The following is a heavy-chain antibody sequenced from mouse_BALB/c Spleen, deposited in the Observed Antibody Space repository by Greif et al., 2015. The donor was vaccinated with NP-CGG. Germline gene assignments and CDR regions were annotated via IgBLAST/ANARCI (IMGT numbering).Heavy chain of an antibody. D-gene: IGHD1-1*01. CDR3: ARALAYGRVYAMDY. J-gene: IGHJ4*01. V-gene: IGHV1S126*01. CDR1: GYSFTSYW. CDR2: IDPSDSET. Sequence: QVTLKESGPQLVRPGASVKISCKASGYSFTSYWMHWVKQRPGQGLEWIGMIDPSDSETRLNQKFKDKATLTVDKSSSTAYMQLSSPTSEDSAVYYCARALAYGRVYAMDYWGQGTSVTVSS.